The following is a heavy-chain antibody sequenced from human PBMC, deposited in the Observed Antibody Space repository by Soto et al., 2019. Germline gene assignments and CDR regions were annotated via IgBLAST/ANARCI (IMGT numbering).Heavy chain of an antibody. D-gene: IGHD3-9*01. J-gene: IGHJ4*02. CDR3: ARGGHYNDWYFFDY. V-gene: IGHV3-7*01. CDR1: GFTFSSYW. Sequence: GGSLRLSCAASGFTFSSYWMNWVRQTPGKGLEWVANIKQDGSQKYYVDSVKGRFTISRDNANNSLFLQMNSLRAEDTAVYFCARGGHYNDWYFFDYWGRGSRFTVCS. CDR2: IKQDGSQK.